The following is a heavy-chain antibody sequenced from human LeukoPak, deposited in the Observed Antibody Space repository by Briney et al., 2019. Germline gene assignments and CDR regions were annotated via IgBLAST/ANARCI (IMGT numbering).Heavy chain of an antibody. J-gene: IGHJ5*02. D-gene: IGHD2-2*01. Sequence: ASVKVSCKASGYTFTSYGISWVRQAPGQGLEWMGWISAYNGNTNYAQKLQGRVTMTTDTSTSTAYMELRSLRSDDTAVYYCARVTPIPAAIYNWFDPWGQGTLVTVSS. V-gene: IGHV1-18*01. CDR2: ISAYNGNT. CDR3: ARVTPIPAAIYNWFDP. CDR1: GYTFTSYG.